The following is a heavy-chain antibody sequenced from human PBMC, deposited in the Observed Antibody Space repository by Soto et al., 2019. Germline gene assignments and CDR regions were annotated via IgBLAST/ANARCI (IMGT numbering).Heavy chain of an antibody. Sequence: EVQLVESGGGLVQPGGSLRLSCAASGFTFSSYEMNWVRQAPGKGLEWVSYISRGGGTIYYADSVKGRFTISRDNAKNSLYPQMNSLRAEDTAVYYCARDDSGWDYWGQGTLVTVSS. V-gene: IGHV3-48*03. CDR3: ARDDSGWDY. D-gene: IGHD5-12*01. CDR1: GFTFSSYE. CDR2: ISRGGGTI. J-gene: IGHJ4*02.